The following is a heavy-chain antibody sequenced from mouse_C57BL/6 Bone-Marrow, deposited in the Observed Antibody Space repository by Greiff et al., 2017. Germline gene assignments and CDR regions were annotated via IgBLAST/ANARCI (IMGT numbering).Heavy chain of an antibody. J-gene: IGHJ2*01. CDR2: IDPENGDT. CDR3: TTALSLY. V-gene: IGHV14-4*01. CDR1: GFNIKDDY. Sequence: VHVKQSGAELVRPGASVKLSCTASGFNIKDDYMHWVKQRPEQGLEWIGWIDPENGDTEYASKFQGKATITADTSSNTAYLQLRSLTSEDTAVYYCTTALSLYWGQGTTLTVSS.